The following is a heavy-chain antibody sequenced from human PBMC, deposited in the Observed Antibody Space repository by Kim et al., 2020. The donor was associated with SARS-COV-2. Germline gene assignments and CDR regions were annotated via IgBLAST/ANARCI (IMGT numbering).Heavy chain of an antibody. D-gene: IGHD2-21*02. CDR2: ISSSGSTI. J-gene: IGHJ6*02. V-gene: IGHV3-11*01. CDR1: GFTFSDYY. CDR3: ARDEYCGGDCYPVYYYYGMDV. Sequence: GGSLRLSCAASGFTFSDYYMSWIRQAPGKGLEWVSYISSSGSTIYYADSVKGRFTISRDNAKNSLYLQMNSLRAEDTAVYYCARDEYCGGDCYPVYYYYGMDVWGQGTKVTVSS.